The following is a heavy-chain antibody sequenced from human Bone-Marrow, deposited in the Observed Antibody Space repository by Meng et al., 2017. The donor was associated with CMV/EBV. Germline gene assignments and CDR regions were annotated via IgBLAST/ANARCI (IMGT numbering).Heavy chain of an antibody. V-gene: IGHV3-74*01. CDR1: EFTFSSYW. J-gene: IGHJ4*02. CDR3: ARVPQPSYDFWSGYYEYFDY. D-gene: IGHD3-3*01. CDR2: INSDGSST. Sequence: GESLKISCAASEFTFSSYWMHWVRQAPGKGLVWVSRINSDGSSTSYADSVKGRFTISRDNAKNTLYLQMNSLRAEDTAVYYCARVPQPSYDFWSGYYEYFDYWGQGTLVTVSS.